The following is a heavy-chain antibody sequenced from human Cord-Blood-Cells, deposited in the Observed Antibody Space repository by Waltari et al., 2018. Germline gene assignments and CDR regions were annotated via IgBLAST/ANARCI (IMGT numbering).Heavy chain of an antibody. V-gene: IGHV3-23*01. Sequence: EVQLLESGGGLVQPGGSLRLSCAASGFTFSSYAFSWVRQAPGKGLEWVSAISGSGGSTYYADSVKGRFTISRDNSKNTLYLQMNSLRAEDTAVYYCAKGGYSYGNFDYWGQGTLVTVSS. CDR3: AKGGYSYGNFDY. D-gene: IGHD5-18*01. J-gene: IGHJ4*02. CDR1: GFTFSSYA. CDR2: ISGSGGST.